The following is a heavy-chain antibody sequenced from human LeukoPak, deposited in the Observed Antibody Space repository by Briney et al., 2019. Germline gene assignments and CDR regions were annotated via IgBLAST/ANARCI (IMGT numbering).Heavy chain of an antibody. CDR1: GGTFSSYA. J-gene: IGHJ4*02. Sequence: SVKVSCKASGGTFSSYAISWVRQAPGQGLEWMGGIIPIFGTANYAQKFQGRVTITADESTSTAYMELSSLRSEDTAVYYCAREDSGYSFFDYWGQGTLVTVSS. CDR3: AREDSGYSFFDY. D-gene: IGHD5-18*01. V-gene: IGHV1-69*13. CDR2: IIPIFGTA.